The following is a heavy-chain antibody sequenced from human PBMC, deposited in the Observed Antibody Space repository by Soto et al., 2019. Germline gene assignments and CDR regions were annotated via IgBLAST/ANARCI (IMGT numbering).Heavy chain of an antibody. J-gene: IGHJ6*02. CDR2: FDPEDGET. Sequence: GASVKVSCKVSGYTLTELSMHWVRQAPGKVLEWMGGFDPEDGETIYAQKFQGRVTMTEDTSTDTAYMELSSLRSEDTAVYYCATLRTTVTTWGIAGYYGMDVWGQGTTVTVSS. V-gene: IGHV1-24*01. CDR1: GYTLTELS. D-gene: IGHD4-17*01. CDR3: ATLRTTVTTWGIAGYYGMDV.